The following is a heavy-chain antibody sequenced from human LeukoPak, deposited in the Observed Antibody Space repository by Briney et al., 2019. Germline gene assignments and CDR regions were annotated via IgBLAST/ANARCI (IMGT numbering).Heavy chain of an antibody. V-gene: IGHV4-61*02. Sequence: KASETLSLTCTVSGGSISSDNYYWSWIRQPAGKGLEGIGRIYTSGSTNYNPSLKSRVTISVDTSKNQFSLKLSSVTAADTAVYYCAREEADAFDIWGQGTMVTVSS. CDR1: GGSISSDNYY. CDR3: AREEADAFDI. J-gene: IGHJ3*02. CDR2: IYTSGST.